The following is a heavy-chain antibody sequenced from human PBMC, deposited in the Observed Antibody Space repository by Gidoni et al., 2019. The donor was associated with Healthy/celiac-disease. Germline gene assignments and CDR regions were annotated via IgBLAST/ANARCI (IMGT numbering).Heavy chain of an antibody. J-gene: IGHJ5*02. CDR1: GFTFSSYA. Sequence: EVQLVESGGGLVQPGGSLRLSCAASGFTFSSYAMSWVRQAPGKGLEWVSAISGSGGSTYYADSVKGRFTISRDNSKNTLYLQMNSLRAEDTAVYYCAKETSPGYCSSTSCFPWFDPWGQGTLVTVSS. CDR2: ISGSGGST. V-gene: IGHV3-23*04. D-gene: IGHD2-2*01. CDR3: AKETSPGYCSSTSCFPWFDP.